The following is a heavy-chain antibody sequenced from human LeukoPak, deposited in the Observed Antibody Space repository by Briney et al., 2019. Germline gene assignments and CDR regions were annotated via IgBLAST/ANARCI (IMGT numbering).Heavy chain of an antibody. V-gene: IGHV4-4*07. D-gene: IGHD4-23*01. CDR3: ATNSGDY. Sequence: PSETLSLTCSVSGGSISGFYWSWIRHPAGKGLEWIGRIYTSGNTNYNPSLKSRVTMSLDASKNQFSLKLSSVTAADTAVYYCATNSGDYWGQGTLVTVSS. CDR2: IYTSGNT. J-gene: IGHJ4*02. CDR1: GGSISGFY.